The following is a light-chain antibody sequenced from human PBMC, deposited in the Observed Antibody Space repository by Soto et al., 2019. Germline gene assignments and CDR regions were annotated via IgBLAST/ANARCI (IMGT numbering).Light chain of an antibody. V-gene: IGLV2-8*01. CDR3: SSYAGRNNLV. CDR2: EVS. J-gene: IGLJ2*01. CDR1: SSDVGVYNY. Sequence: QSALTQPPSASGSPGQSVTISCAGTSSDVGVYNYVSWYQQHPGKAPKLIICEVSERPSGVPDRFSGSKSGNTASLTVSGLQAEDEADYYCSSYAGRNNLVFGGGTKVTLL.